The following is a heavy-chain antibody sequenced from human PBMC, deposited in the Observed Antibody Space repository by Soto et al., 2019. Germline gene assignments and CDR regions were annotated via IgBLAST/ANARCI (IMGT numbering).Heavy chain of an antibody. V-gene: IGHV3-30*18. Sequence: AGGSLRLSCAASGFTFSSYGMHWVRQAPGKGLEWVAVISYDGSSKYYADSVKGRFTISRDNSKNTLYLQMNSLRAEDTAVYYCAKDRWRYSSSSPYFDYWGQGTLVTVSS. CDR3: AKDRWRYSSSSPYFDY. CDR2: ISYDGSSK. CDR1: GFTFSSYG. D-gene: IGHD6-6*01. J-gene: IGHJ4*02.